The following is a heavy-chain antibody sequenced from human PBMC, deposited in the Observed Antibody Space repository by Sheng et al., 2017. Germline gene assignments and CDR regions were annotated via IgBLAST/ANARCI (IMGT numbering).Heavy chain of an antibody. D-gene: IGHD3-9*01. Sequence: QVQLVQSGAEVKKPGASVKVSCKASGYTFTSYDINWVRQATGQGLEWMGWMNPNSGNTGYAQKFQGRVTITADASTNIAYMELRSLKSEDTAVYYCASVGANYDILTGNYYYYGMDVWDQGP. V-gene: IGHV1-8*01. CDR1: GYTFTSYD. CDR2: MNPNSGNT. J-gene: IGHJ6*02. CDR3: ASVGANYDILTGNYYYYGMDV.